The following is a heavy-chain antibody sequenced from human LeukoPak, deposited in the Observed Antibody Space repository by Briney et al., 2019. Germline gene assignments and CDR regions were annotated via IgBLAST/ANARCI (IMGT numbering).Heavy chain of an antibody. CDR1: GLTFSDYY. CDR3: ARGGPYDFWSGYYHHVDY. Sequence: GGSLRLSCAASGLTFSDYYMSWIRQAPGKGLEWVSYISSSGSTIYYADSVKGRFTISRDNAKNSLYLQMNSLRAEDTAVYYCARGGPYDFWSGYYHHVDYWGQGTLVTVSS. CDR2: ISSSGSTI. J-gene: IGHJ4*02. V-gene: IGHV3-11*01. D-gene: IGHD3-3*01.